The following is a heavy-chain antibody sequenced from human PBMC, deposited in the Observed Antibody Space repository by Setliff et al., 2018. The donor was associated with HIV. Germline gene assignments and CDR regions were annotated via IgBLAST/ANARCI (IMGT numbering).Heavy chain of an antibody. CDR3: ARDLLGSSSLVDY. J-gene: IGHJ4*02. D-gene: IGHD6-6*01. V-gene: IGHV4-61*09. CDR2: IHTSGSS. CDR1: GGSISSGSYY. Sequence: LSLTCTVSGGSISSGSYYWSWIRQPAGKGLEWIGHIHTSGSSSYNPSLKSRVIISLDTSKNQISLKLNSVTAADTAVYYCARDLLGSSSLVDYWGQVTLVTVSS.